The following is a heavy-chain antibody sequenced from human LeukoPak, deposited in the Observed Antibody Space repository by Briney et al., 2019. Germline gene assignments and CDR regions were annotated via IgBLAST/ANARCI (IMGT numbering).Heavy chain of an antibody. CDR2: FDPEDGET. Sequence: GASVKVSCKVSGYTLTELSMHWVRQAPGKGLEWMGGFDPEDGETIYAQKFQGRVTITRDTSASTAYMELSSLRSEDTAVYYCARARFAYYYGMDVWGQGTTVTVSS. D-gene: IGHD3-3*01. V-gene: IGHV1-24*01. J-gene: IGHJ6*02. CDR3: ARARFAYYYGMDV. CDR1: GYTLTELS.